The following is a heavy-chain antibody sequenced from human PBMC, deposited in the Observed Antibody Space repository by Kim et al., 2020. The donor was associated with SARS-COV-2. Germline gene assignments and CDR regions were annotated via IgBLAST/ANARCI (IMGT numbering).Heavy chain of an antibody. CDR1: GGSFSGYY. D-gene: IGHD2-2*01. CDR2: INHSGST. V-gene: IGHV4-34*01. CDR3: ARSYCSSTSCYADYYDSSGAGPNTPAVDY. Sequence: SETLSLTCAVYGGSFSGYYWSWIRQPPGKGLEWIGEINHSGSTNYNPSLKSRVTISVDTSKNQFSLKLSSVTAADTAVYYCARSYCSSTSCYADYYDSSGAGPNTPAVDYWGQGTLVTVSS. J-gene: IGHJ4*02.